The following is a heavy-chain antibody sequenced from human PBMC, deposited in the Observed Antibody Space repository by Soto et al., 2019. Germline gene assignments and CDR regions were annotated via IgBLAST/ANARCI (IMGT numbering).Heavy chain of an antibody. CDR1: GFTFSDAW. J-gene: IGHJ6*04. V-gene: IGHV3-15*01. D-gene: IGHD2-2*01. CDR2: ITTKVAGETT. CDR3: ATDSVCTISAPLTF. Sequence: EVQLVESGGGLVKPGGSLRLSCAASGFTFSDAWMTWVRQPPGKGLEWVGRITTKVAGETTDFAAPVKGRFTILRDDSKNTVYLQMNDLKADDPPICYCATDSVCTISAPLTFWGEGTSVTVSS.